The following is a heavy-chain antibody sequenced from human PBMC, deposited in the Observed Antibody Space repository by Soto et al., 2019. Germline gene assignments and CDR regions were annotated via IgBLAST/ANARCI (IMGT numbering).Heavy chain of an antibody. CDR1: GGSFSGYD. CDR2: INHSGST. V-gene: IGHV4-34*01. CDR3: ARGGRGALYYYYYMDV. D-gene: IGHD4-17*01. J-gene: IGHJ6*03. Sequence: SETLALTCAVYGGSFSGYDWSWIRQPPGKGLEWIGEINHSGSTNYNPSLKSRVTISVDTSKNQFSLKLSSVTAADTAVYYCARGGRGALYYYYYMDVWGKGTTVTVSS.